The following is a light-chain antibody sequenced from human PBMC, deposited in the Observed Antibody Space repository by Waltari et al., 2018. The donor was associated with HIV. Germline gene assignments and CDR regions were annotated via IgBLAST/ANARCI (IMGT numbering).Light chain of an antibody. CDR2: SNN. Sequence: QSVVTQPPSASGTPGQRVTISCSGSSSNIGRTPVPWYQQLPGTAPKLLIYSNNHRPSGVPDRFSGSKSGTSASLAISGLQSEDEADYYCAAWDDSLNGNVFGTGTKVTVL. CDR1: SSNIGRTP. J-gene: IGLJ1*01. V-gene: IGLV1-44*01. CDR3: AAWDDSLNGNV.